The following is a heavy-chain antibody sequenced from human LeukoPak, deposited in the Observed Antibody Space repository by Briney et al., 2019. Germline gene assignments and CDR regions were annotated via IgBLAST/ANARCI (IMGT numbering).Heavy chain of an antibody. V-gene: IGHV1-18*01. D-gene: IGHD3-22*01. CDR2: ISAYNGNT. Sequence: ASVKVSCKASGYTFTSYGISWVRQAPGQGLEWMGWISAYNGNTNYAQKLQGRVTMTTDTSTSTAYMELRSLRSDDTAVYYCARDVHYYDSSGYYSLDYWGQGTLVTVSS. CDR1: GYTFTSYG. J-gene: IGHJ4*02. CDR3: ARDVHYYDSSGYYSLDY.